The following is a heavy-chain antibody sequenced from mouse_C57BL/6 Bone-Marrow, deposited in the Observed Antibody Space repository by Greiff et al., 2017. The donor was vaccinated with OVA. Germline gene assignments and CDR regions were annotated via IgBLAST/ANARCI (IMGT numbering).Heavy chain of an antibody. J-gene: IGHJ3*01. CDR2: INPSSGYT. CDR1: GYTFTSYT. Sequence: QVQLQQSGAELARPGASVKMSCKASGYTFTSYTMHWVKQRPGQGLEWIGYINPSSGYTKYNQKFKDKATLTADKSSSTAYMQLSSLTSEDSAVYDCAGGGPSWFAYWGQGTLVTVSA. V-gene: IGHV1-4*01. D-gene: IGHD3-3*01. CDR3: AGGGPSWFAY.